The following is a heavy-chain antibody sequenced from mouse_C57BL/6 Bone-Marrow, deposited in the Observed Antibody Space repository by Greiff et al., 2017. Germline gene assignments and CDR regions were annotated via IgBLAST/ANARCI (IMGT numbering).Heavy chain of an antibody. Sequence: DVMLVESGGGLVKPGGSLKLSCAASGFTFSSYAMSWVRQTPEKRLEWVATISDGGSYTYYPDNVKGRFTISRDNAKNNLYLKMSHLKSEDTAMYYCARDRVQLRLNYFYYWGQGTTLTVSS. CDR3: ARDRVQLRLNYFYY. CDR1: GFTFSSYA. D-gene: IGHD3-2*02. CDR2: ISDGGSYT. J-gene: IGHJ2*01. V-gene: IGHV5-4*01.